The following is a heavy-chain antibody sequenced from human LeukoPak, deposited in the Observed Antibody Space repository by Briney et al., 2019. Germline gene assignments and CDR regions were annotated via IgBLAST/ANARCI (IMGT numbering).Heavy chain of an antibody. Sequence: GASVKVSCKAFGDTFSDMNWVRQAPGQGLEWMGWISAYNGNTNYAQKLQGRVTMTTDTSTSTAYMELRSLRSDDTAVYYCARGEVVYSWFDPWGQGTLVTVSS. CDR2: ISAYNGNT. D-gene: IGHD2-15*01. J-gene: IGHJ5*02. CDR1: GDTFSD. CDR3: ARGEVVYSWFDP. V-gene: IGHV1-18*01.